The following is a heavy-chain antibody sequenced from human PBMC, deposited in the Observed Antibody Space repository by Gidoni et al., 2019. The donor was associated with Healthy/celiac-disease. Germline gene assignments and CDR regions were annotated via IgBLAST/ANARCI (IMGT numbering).Heavy chain of an antibody. CDR1: GFTFRSYA. CDR2: ISYDGSNK. CDR3: ARGVGELLHAFDI. J-gene: IGHJ3*02. Sequence: HVQLLESGGGVVQPGRSLRLSCAASGFTFRSYAMHWFRQATGKGLEWVAVISYDGSNKYYADPGKGRFTISRDNSKNTLYLQMNSLRAEDTAVYYCARGVGELLHAFDIWGQGTMVTVSS. V-gene: IGHV3-30-3*01. D-gene: IGHD1-26*01.